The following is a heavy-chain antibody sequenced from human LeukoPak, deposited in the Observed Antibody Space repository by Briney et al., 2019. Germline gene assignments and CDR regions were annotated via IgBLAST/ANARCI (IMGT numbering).Heavy chain of an antibody. V-gene: IGHV3-7*01. Sequence: PGGSLRLSCAASGFTLSSYWMSWVRQAPGKGLEWVANIKYDGSAKYYVDSVKGRFTISRDDAKNSLHLEMNSLRAEDTAVYYCARDLFSGSYQEDFWGQGALVTVSS. J-gene: IGHJ4*02. CDR1: GFTLSSYW. D-gene: IGHD1-26*01. CDR3: ARDLFSGSYQEDF. CDR2: IKYDGSAK.